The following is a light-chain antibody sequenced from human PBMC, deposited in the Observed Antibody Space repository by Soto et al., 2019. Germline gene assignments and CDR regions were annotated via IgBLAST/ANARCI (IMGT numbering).Light chain of an antibody. CDR2: KAS. V-gene: IGKV1-5*03. Sequence: DIQMTQSPSTLSASVGDRVTITCRASQSISSWLAWYQQKPGKAPKLLIYKASSLASGVPSRFSGSGSGAEFTLTISSLRPDDFATYYGQQYNSYWTFGQGTKVEIK. CDR3: QQYNSYWT. J-gene: IGKJ1*01. CDR1: QSISSW.